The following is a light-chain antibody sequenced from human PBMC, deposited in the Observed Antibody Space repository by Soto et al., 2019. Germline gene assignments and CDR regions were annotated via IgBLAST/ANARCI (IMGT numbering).Light chain of an antibody. CDR2: DAS. Sequence: EIVLTQSPATLSLSPGERATLSCRASQSVSSYLAWYQQKPGQAPRLLIYDASSRATGIPARFSGSGSGTDFTLTISSLEPEDVAVYYCQQRVYNFGQGTKLESK. J-gene: IGKJ2*01. CDR1: QSVSSY. V-gene: IGKV3-11*01. CDR3: QQRVYN.